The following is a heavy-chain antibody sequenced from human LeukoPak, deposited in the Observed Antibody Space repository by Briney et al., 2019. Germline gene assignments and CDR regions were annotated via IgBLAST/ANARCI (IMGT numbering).Heavy chain of an antibody. D-gene: IGHD2-15*01. CDR2: INPNSGGT. CDR1: GYTFTGYY. V-gene: IGHV1-2*02. CDR3: AREFQVVVAATQGSYYYYYYMDV. Sequence: GASVKVSCKASGYTFTGYYMHWVRQAPGQGLEWMGWINPNSGGTNYAQKFQGRVTMTRDTSISTAYMELSRLRSDDTAVYYCAREFQVVVAATQGSYYYYYYMDVWGKGTTVTVSS. J-gene: IGHJ6*03.